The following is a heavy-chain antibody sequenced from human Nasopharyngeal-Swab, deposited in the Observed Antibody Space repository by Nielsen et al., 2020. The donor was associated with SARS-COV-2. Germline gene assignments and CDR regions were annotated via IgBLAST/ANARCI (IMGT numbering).Heavy chain of an antibody. CDR2: IRSKGNNYAT. CDR3: TRCGGGCYSGRDY. CDR1: GFTFSDSA. V-gene: IGHV3-73*01. J-gene: IGHJ4*02. D-gene: IGHD2-15*01. Sequence: GESLKISCAASGFTFSDSAIHWVRPASGEGLEWVARIRSKGNNYATAYSASVKGRFIIFRDDPTNTAYLQMNSLKTKDTAMYYCTRCGGGCYSGRDYWGQGTLVTVSS.